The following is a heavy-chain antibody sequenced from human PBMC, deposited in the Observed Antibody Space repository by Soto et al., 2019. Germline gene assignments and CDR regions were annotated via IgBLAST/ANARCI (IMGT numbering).Heavy chain of an antibody. J-gene: IGHJ6*02. CDR2: ISGGSDTV. V-gene: IGHV3-48*02. CDR1: GFTFSAYA. Sequence: EVQLVESGGGSVQPGGSLRLSCAVSGFTFSAYAMNWVRQAPGGGLEWISFISGGSDTVHYADSVRGRFTISRDNAKNSLYLQMNSLRDEDSAVYYWTRDGVWGPGTTVTVSS. CDR3: TRDGV.